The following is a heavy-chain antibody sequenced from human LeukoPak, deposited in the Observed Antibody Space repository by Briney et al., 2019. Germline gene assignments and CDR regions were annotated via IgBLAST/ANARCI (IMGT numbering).Heavy chain of an antibody. CDR3: VRRNSSGWYYNYYYMDV. CDR1: GGSISTSNYY. Sequence: SETLSLTCTVSGGSISTSNYYWGWIRQPPGKGLEWIGNIFYSGGTYYGPSLKSRLTISLDTSRNQFSLKLNSVTAADTAVYYCVRRNSSGWYYNYYYMDVWGKGTTVTISS. J-gene: IGHJ6*03. D-gene: IGHD6-19*01. CDR2: IFYSGGT. V-gene: IGHV4-39*07.